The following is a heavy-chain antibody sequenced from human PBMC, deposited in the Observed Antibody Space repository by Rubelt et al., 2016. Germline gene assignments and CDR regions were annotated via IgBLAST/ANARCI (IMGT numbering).Heavy chain of an antibody. CDR1: GFTFSSYW. CDR2: ITQYGSEK. V-gene: IGHV3-7*01. D-gene: IGHD2-2*01. CDR3: ARGVVPADRRGGYFDL. Sequence: EVQLVESGGGLVQPGGSLRLSCAASGFTFSSYWMSWVRQAPGNGLEWVANITQYGSEKYYVDAGKGRFSSSGDNFKRTLYLQMKSRRAEETAVYYCARGVVPADRRGGYFDLWGRGTLVTVSS. J-gene: IGHJ2*01.